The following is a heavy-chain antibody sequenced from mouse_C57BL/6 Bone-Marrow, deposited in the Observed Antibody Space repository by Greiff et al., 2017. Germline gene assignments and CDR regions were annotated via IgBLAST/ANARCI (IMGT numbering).Heavy chain of an antibody. CDR1: GYTFTSYG. J-gene: IGHJ3*01. V-gene: IGHV1-81*01. CDR2: IYPRSGNT. D-gene: IGHD2-4*01. CDR3: ASLYDYDWFAY. Sequence: QVQLQQSGAELARPGASVKLSCKASGYTFTSYGISWVKQRTGQGLEWIGEIYPRSGNTYYNEKFKGKATLTADKSSSTAYMELRSLTSEDSAVYFCASLYDYDWFAYWGQGTLVTVSA.